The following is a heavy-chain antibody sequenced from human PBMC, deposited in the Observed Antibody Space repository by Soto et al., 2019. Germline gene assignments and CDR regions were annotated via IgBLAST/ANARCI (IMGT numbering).Heavy chain of an antibody. CDR3: ARGGGTILAPLP. Sequence: ASVKISCKASGYTFTGYFMHWVRQAPGQGLEWMGWINPNSGATKYAQKFQGRVTLSRDTSIRTAYMELSGLRSDDTAVYYCARGGGTILAPLPWGQGTLVTVSS. CDR1: GYTFTGYF. CDR2: INPNSGAT. D-gene: IGHD3-3*01. V-gene: IGHV1-2*02. J-gene: IGHJ5*02.